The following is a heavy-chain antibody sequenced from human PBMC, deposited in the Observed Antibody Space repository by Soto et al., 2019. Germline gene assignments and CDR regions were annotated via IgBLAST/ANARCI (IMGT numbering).Heavy chain of an antibody. J-gene: IGHJ4*02. V-gene: IGHV4-34*01. Sequence: SETLSLTCAVYGGSFSGYYWSWIRQPPGKGLEWIGEINHSGSTNYNPSLKSRVTISVDTSKNQFSLKLSSVTAADTAVYYCARVFGIAVAGRGFDYWGQGTLVTVSS. CDR1: GGSFSGYY. CDR3: ARVFGIAVAGRGFDY. D-gene: IGHD6-19*01. CDR2: INHSGST.